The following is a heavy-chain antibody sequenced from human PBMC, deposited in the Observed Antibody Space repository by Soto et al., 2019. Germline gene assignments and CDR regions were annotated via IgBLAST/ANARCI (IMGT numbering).Heavy chain of an antibody. V-gene: IGHV4-39*01. D-gene: IGHD2-21*02. J-gene: IGHJ4*02. CDR1: GEPISSSSYY. CDR3: ARQRTTVVTQAYFDH. CDR2: IYYSGRT. Sequence: SETLSLTCIVSGEPISSSSYYWGWIRQPPGKGLEWIGSIYYSGRTYYNPSFKSRVTISIDTSKNQFSLKLSSVTATDTAVYYCARQRTTVVTQAYFDHWGQGALVTVSS.